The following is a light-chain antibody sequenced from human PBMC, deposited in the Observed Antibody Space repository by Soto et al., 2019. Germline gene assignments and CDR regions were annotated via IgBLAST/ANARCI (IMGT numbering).Light chain of an antibody. J-gene: IGLJ2*01. CDR3: CSYAGVV. CDR2: EGS. Sequence: QSALTQPASVSGSPGQSITISCTGTSSDVGSYNLVSWYQQHPGKAPKLMIYEGSKRPSGVSNRFSDSKSGNTASLTISGLQAEDEADYYCCSYAGVVFGGGTKVTVL. CDR1: SSDVGSYNL. V-gene: IGLV2-23*01.